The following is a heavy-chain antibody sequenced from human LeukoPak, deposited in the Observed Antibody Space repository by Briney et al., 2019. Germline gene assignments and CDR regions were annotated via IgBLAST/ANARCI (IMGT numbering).Heavy chain of an antibody. CDR1: GGSIRSYY. J-gene: IGHJ5*02. D-gene: IGHD6-13*01. CDR3: ARHLRRIAAARWFDP. Sequence: SETLSLTCTVSGGSIRSYYWSWIRQPAGKGLEWIGRIYTSGSTNYNPSLKSRVTISVDTSKNQFSLKLSSVTAADTAVYYCARHLRRIAAARWFDPWGQGTLVTVSS. CDR2: IYTSGST. V-gene: IGHV4-4*07.